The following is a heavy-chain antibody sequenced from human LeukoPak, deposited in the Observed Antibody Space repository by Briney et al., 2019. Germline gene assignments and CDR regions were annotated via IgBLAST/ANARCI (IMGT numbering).Heavy chain of an antibody. CDR1: GGSISTYC. Sequence: PSETLSLTCTVSGGSISTYCWNWIRQPPGKGLEWIGYIYHSGSTNYNPSLKSRVTISVDTSKNQFSLKLSSVTAADTAVYYCARGPPAKPGTGYYYGMDVWGQGTTVTVSS. J-gene: IGHJ6*02. CDR3: ARGPPAKPGTGYYYGMDV. CDR2: IYHSGST. V-gene: IGHV4-59*12. D-gene: IGHD2-2*01.